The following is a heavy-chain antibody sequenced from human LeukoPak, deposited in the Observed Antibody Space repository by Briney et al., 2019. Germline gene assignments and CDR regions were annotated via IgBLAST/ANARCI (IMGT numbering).Heavy chain of an antibody. CDR2: IYTSGST. J-gene: IGHJ4*02. D-gene: IGHD5-24*01. CDR3: AREKRDGYNYFDY. Sequence: SETLSLTCTVSGGSISSGSYYWSWIRQPAGKGLERIGRIYTSGSTNYNPSLKSRVTISVDTSKNQFSLKLSSVTAADTAVYYCAREKRDGYNYFDYWGQGTLVTVSS. CDR1: GGSISSGSYY. V-gene: IGHV4-61*02.